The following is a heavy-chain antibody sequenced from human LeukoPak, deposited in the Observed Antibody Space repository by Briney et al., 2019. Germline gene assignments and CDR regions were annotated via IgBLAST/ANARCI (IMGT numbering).Heavy chain of an antibody. CDR1: GGSFSGYY. J-gene: IGHJ5*02. D-gene: IGHD1-20*01. CDR3: ARVGITGTSWFDP. V-gene: IGHV4-34*01. Sequence: SETLSLTCAVYGGSFSGYYWRWIRQPPGKGLEWIGEINHSGSTNYNPSLKSRVTISVDTSKNQFSLKLSSVTAADTAVYYCARVGITGTSWFDPWGQGTLVTVSS. CDR2: INHSGST.